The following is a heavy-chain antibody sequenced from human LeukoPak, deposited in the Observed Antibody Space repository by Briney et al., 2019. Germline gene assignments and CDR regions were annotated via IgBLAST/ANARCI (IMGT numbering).Heavy chain of an antibody. Sequence: PSETLSLTCTVSVDSINNYYWSWIRRPPGKGLEWIGYIYYSGSTSYNPSLKSRVTISVDTSKNQFSLKLSSVTAADTAVYYCARERGGDYSDAFDVWGQGTMVTVSS. V-gene: IGHV4-59*01. CDR3: ARERGGDYSDAFDV. CDR2: IYYSGST. D-gene: IGHD4-11*01. J-gene: IGHJ3*01. CDR1: VDSINNYY.